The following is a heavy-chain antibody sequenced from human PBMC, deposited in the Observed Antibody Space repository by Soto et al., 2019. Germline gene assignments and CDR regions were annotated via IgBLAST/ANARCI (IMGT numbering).Heavy chain of an antibody. V-gene: IGHV3-23*01. D-gene: IGHD2-8*01. CDR1: GFSFSTYA. Sequence: EVQLLESGGSLVQPGGSLRLSCAASGFSFSTYAMGWVRQAPGKGLEWVSAISASGSATYYADPVKGRFTISRDNSGDTLYLQMNSLRSGDTAVYYCAKDIKGSAGTNVIYDSLGQVSLVPVSS. J-gene: IGHJ4*02. CDR3: AKDIKGSAGTNVIYDS. CDR2: ISASGSAT.